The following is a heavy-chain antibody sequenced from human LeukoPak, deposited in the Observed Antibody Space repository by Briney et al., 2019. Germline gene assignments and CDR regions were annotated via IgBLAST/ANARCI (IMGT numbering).Heavy chain of an antibody. CDR1: GYTFTSYY. CDR2: INPSGGST. CDR3: ARVRYSSGWYYYYGMDV. V-gene: IGHV1-46*01. Sequence: ASVKVSCKASGYTFTSYYMHWVRRAPGQGLEWMGIINPSGGSTIYAQKFQGRITMTRDTSTSTVYMELSSLRSEDTAVYYCARVRYSSGWYYYYGMDVWGQGTTVTVSS. D-gene: IGHD6-19*01. J-gene: IGHJ6*02.